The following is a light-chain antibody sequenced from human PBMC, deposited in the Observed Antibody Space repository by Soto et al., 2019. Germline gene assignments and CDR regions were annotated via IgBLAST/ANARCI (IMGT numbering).Light chain of an antibody. CDR1: SSDVGGYNY. CDR3: SSYTSSRGV. V-gene: IGLV2-14*01. CDR2: EVS. Sequence: QSLLTQPASVSGSPGQSITIPCTGTSSDVGGYNYVSWYQQHPGKAPKLMIYEVSNRPSGVSNRFSGSKSGNTASLTISGLQAEDEADYYWSSYTSSRGVFGTGTKVTVL. J-gene: IGLJ1*01.